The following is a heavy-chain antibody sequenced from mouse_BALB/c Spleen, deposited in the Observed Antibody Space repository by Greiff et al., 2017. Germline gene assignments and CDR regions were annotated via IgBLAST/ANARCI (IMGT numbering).Heavy chain of an antibody. Sequence: DVMLVESGGGLVQPGGSLRLSCATSGFTFTDYYMSWVRQPPGKALEWLGFIRNKANGYTTEYSASVKGRFTISRDNSQSILYLQMNTLRAEDSATYYCARDLLIYDGSWFAYWGQGTLVTVSA. V-gene: IGHV7-3*02. J-gene: IGHJ3*01. CDR2: IRNKANGYTT. CDR3: ARDLLIYDGSWFAY. D-gene: IGHD2-3*01. CDR1: GFTFTDYY.